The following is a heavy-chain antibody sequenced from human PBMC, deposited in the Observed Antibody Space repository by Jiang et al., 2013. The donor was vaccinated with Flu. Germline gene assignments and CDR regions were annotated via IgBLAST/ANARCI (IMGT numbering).Heavy chain of an antibody. J-gene: IGHJ4*02. CDR2: ISYDGSNK. V-gene: IGHV3-30-3*01. D-gene: IGHD4/OR15-4a*01. CDR1: GFTFSSYA. CDR3: ASRDDLLTDFDY. Sequence: LLESGGGVVQPGRSLRLSCAASGFTFSSYAMHWVRQAPGKGLEWVAVISYDGSNKYYADSVKGRFTISRDNSKNTLYLQMNSLRAEDTAVYYCASRDDLLTDFDYWGQGTLVTVSS.